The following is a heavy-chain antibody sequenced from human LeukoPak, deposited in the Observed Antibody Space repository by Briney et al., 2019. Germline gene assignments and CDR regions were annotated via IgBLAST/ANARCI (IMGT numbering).Heavy chain of an antibody. Sequence: PGGSLRLSCAASGFTFNTYTMNWVRQAPGKGLEWVSAITGSTKYIPSNIYYADAVQGRFTISRDDAKNLVYLQMNSLRAEATAVYYCARLHGHGFDPWGQGTLVTVSS. D-gene: IGHD2-8*01. V-gene: IGHV3-21*06. CDR1: GFTFNTYT. J-gene: IGHJ5*02. CDR3: ARLHGHGFDP. CDR2: ITGSTKYI.